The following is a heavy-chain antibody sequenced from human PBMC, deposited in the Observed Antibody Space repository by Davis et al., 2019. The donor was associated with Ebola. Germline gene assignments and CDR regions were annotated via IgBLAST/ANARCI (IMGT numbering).Heavy chain of an antibody. V-gene: IGHV4-39*01. D-gene: IGHD6-13*01. CDR3: EVGAVGQQIDF. CDR1: GASISSRSYF. Sequence: PGGSLRLSCTVSGASISSRSYFWGWIRQTPGRGLEWIGSLSYTGSTYYNPSLGGRLTIAIDTSKNQLSLKLNSVTAADTAVYYCEVGAVGQQIDFWGQGTLVTVSS. CDR2: LSYTGST. J-gene: IGHJ4*02.